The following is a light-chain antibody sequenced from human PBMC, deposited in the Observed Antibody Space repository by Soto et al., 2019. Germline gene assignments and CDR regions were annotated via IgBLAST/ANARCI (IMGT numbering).Light chain of an antibody. V-gene: IGKV3-20*01. J-gene: IGKJ5*01. CDR1: QSVSSIY. CDR3: QHYCNSPPCT. Sequence: EIVLTQSPGTLSLSPGERATLSCRASQSVSSIYFDWYQQKPGQAPRLLISGASSRDTGIPERFSGSGSGTDFTPTNSRLEPEDFAVYYGQHYCNSPPCTFGQGTRLEIK. CDR2: GAS.